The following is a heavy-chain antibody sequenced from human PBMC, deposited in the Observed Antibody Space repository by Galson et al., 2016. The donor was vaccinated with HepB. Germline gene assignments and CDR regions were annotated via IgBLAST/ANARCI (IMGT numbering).Heavy chain of an antibody. Sequence: SLRLSCAASGLTFGSYTMTWVRQAPGKGLEWVSAITSSGSLTYYADSVKGRFTISRDNAKKSLYLRMNSLRAEDTAVYYCARSYGIRAGTTVYGMDVWGQGTTVTVSS. V-gene: IGHV3-21*01. CDR1: GLTFGSYT. CDR2: ITSSGSLT. CDR3: ARSYGIRAGTTVYGMDV. D-gene: IGHD1-1*01. J-gene: IGHJ6*02.